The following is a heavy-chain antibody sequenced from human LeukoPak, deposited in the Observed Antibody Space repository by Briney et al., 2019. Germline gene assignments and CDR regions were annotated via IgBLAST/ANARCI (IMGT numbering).Heavy chain of an antibody. CDR1: GYTFTGYY. V-gene: IGHV1-2*02. CDR3: ARDPSYYDFWSGYYTMGD. D-gene: IGHD3-3*01. Sequence: GASVKVSCKASGYTFTGYYMHWVRQAPGQGLEWMEWINPNSGGTSYAQKFQGRVTMTRDTSISTAYMELSRLRSDDTAVYYCARDPSYYDFWSGYYTMGDWGQGTLVTVSS. J-gene: IGHJ4*02. CDR2: INPNSGGT.